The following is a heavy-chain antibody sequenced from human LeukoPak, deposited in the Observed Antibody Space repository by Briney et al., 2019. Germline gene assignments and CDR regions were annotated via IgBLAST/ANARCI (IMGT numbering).Heavy chain of an antibody. J-gene: IGHJ3*02. V-gene: IGHV3-11*05. CDR3: ARGQRVVAATPYAFDI. CDR2: ISSSSSYT. CDR1: GFTFSDY. Sequence: KPGGSLRLSCAASGFTFSDYMSWIRQAPGKGLEWVSYISSSSSYTNYADSVKGRFTISRDNAMNSLYLQMNSLRAEDTAVYCCARGQRVVAATPYAFDIWGQGTMVTVSS. D-gene: IGHD2-15*01.